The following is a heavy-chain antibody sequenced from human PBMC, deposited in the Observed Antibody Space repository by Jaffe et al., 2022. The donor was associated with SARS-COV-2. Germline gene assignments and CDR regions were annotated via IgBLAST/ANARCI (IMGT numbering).Heavy chain of an antibody. CDR1: GYTFTRYP. CDR3: ARRQYNSGWYAAFDI. D-gene: IGHD6-19*01. Sequence: QVQLVQSGAEVKKPGAAVKVSCKASGYTFTRYPIHWVRQAPGHRLEWMGWINAGNGNTQYSQKFQARVTITRDTSASTASMELSSLRSEDTAVYYCARRQYNSGWYAAFDIWGQGTMVTVSS. CDR2: INAGNGNT. J-gene: IGHJ3*02. V-gene: IGHV1-3*01.